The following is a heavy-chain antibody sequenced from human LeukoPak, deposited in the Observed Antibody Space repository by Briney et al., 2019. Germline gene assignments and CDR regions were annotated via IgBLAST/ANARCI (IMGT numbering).Heavy chain of an antibody. CDR3: ARSTVTNYFDS. V-gene: IGHV3-48*03. Sequence: GGSLRLSCAASGFTFRGYEMNWVRQAPGKGLEWISYISGSGSTIKYVDSVEGRFTISRDNAKNSLYLQMNSLRAEDTAVYYCARSTVTNYFDSWGQGTLVTVSS. CDR1: GFTFRGYE. D-gene: IGHD4-17*01. J-gene: IGHJ4*02. CDR2: ISGSGSTI.